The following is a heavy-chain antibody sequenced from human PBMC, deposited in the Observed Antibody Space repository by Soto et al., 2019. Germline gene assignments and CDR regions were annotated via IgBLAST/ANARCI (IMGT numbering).Heavy chain of an antibody. Sequence: QVQLVQSGAEVKKPGASVKVSCKASGYTFTTYDINWVRQATGQGLEWMGWMNPNSGNTGYAQKFQGRVSMTRNTSXXTAYMELNSLRSEDTAVYYCARGLRDSSGKEYFQHWGQGTLVTVSS. CDR1: GYTFTTYD. V-gene: IGHV1-8*01. D-gene: IGHD6-19*01. CDR3: ARGLRDSSGKEYFQH. CDR2: MNPNSGNT. J-gene: IGHJ1*01.